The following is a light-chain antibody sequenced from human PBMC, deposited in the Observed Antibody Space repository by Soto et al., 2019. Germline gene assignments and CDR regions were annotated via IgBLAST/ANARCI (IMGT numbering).Light chain of an antibody. V-gene: IGKV3-11*01. Sequence: EIVLTQSPATLSLSPGERVTLSCRASQSVSSSLAWYQQKPGQAPRLLIYGASNRATGIPVRFSGSGSGTDFSLTISSLEPDDFAVYYCQQRSRWPRTFGQGTKVDIK. CDR2: GAS. J-gene: IGKJ1*01. CDR1: QSVSSS. CDR3: QQRSRWPRT.